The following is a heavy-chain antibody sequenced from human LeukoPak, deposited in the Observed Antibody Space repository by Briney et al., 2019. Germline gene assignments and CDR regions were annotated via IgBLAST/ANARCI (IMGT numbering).Heavy chain of an antibody. CDR3: ARGSSVWFDY. J-gene: IGHJ4*02. Sequence: ASVTVSCKTSGYTFTNFYLHWVRQAPGQGLEWMGIINCSGGTTNYAQKFQGRVSITRDTSTSAVYMDLSSLRSEDTAVYYCARGSSVWFDYWGQGTLVTVSS. V-gene: IGHV1-46*01. CDR2: INCSGGTT. D-gene: IGHD6-19*01. CDR1: GYTFTNFY.